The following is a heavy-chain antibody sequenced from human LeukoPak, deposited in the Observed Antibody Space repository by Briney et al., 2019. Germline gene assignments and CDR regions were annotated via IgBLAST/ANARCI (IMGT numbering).Heavy chain of an antibody. CDR1: GYTFTSYG. J-gene: IGHJ3*02. Sequence: GASVKVSCKASGYTFTSYGISWVRQAPGQGLEWMGWISAYNGNTNYAQKLQGRVTMTTDTSTSTAYMELRSLRSDDTAVYCCARGPHPAEAGLDAFDIWGQGTMVTVSS. V-gene: IGHV1-18*01. CDR2: ISAYNGNT. D-gene: IGHD6-25*01. CDR3: ARGPHPAEAGLDAFDI.